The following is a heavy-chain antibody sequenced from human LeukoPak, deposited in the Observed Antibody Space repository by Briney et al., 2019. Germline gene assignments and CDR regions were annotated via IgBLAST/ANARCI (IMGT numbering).Heavy chain of an antibody. D-gene: IGHD2-2*01. V-gene: IGHV4-59*01. CDR2: IYYSGST. J-gene: IGHJ6*02. CDR3: AREACSSTSCYGHGMDV. Sequence: SETLSLTCTVSGGSISSYYWSWIRQPPGKGLEWIGYIYYSGSTNYNPSLKSRVTISVDTSKNQFSLKLSSVTAADTAVYYCAREACSSTSCYGHGMDVWGQGTTVTVSS. CDR1: GGSISSYY.